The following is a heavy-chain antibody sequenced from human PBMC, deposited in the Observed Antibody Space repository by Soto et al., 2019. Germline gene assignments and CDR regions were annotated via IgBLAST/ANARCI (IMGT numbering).Heavy chain of an antibody. J-gene: IGHJ6*02. CDR3: ARWVAYIVATNYYYYGMDV. CDR1: GFTFSSYW. V-gene: IGHV3-7*01. Sequence: GGSLRLSCAASGFTFSSYWMSWVRQAPGEGLEWVANIKQDGSEKYYVDSVKGRFTISRDNAKNSLYLQMNSLRAEDTAVYYCARWVAYIVATNYYYYGMDVWGQGTTVTVSS. CDR2: IKQDGSEK. D-gene: IGHD5-12*01.